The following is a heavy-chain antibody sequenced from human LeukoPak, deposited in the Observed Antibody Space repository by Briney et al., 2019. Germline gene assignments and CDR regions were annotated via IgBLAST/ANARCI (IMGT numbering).Heavy chain of an antibody. CDR1: GFSLSTSGMC. CDR2: IDWDDDK. CDR3: ARIPPSYYYDSSGYPDY. D-gene: IGHD3-22*01. J-gene: IGHJ4*02. Sequence: SGPALVKPTQTLTLTCTFSGFSLSTSGMCVSWIRQPPGKALEWLARIDWDDDKYYSTSLKTRLTISKDTSKNQGVLTMTNMDPVDTATYYCARIPPSYYYDSSGYPDYWGQGTLVTVSS. V-gene: IGHV2-70*11.